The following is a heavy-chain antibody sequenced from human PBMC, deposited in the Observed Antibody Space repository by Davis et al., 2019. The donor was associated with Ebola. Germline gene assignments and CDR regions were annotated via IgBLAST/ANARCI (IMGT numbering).Heavy chain of an antibody. CDR1: GGTFSSND. D-gene: IGHD2-15*01. CDR2: IIPMFGSP. J-gene: IGHJ6*03. CDR3: ARDLAVARRREFFFYYMDV. V-gene: IGHV1-69*13. Sequence: SVKVSCKASGGTFSSNDISWVRQAPGQGLEWMGGIIPMFGSPKYAQKFQGRVTITADESTGTAYMELTNLRSEDTAVYYCARDLAVARRREFFFYYMDVWGKGTTITVSS.